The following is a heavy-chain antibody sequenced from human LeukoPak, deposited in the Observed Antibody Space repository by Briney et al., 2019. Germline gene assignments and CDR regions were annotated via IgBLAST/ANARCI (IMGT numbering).Heavy chain of an antibody. J-gene: IGHJ6*02. CDR2: IIPILGIA. Sequence: SVKVSCKASGGTFSSYAISWVRQAPGQGLEWMGRIIPILGIANYAQKFQGRVTMTEDTSTDTAYMELNSLRSDDTAVYYCATDPGEIVPAAKGPRGDYCYGMDVWGQGTTVTVSS. CDR3: ATDPGEIVPAAKGPRGDYCYGMDV. CDR1: GGTFSSYA. D-gene: IGHD2-2*01. V-gene: IGHV1-69*04.